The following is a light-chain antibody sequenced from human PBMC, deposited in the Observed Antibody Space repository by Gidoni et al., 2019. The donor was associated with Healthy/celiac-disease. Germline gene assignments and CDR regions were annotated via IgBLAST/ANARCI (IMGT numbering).Light chain of an antibody. V-gene: IGKV1-5*03. CDR3: QHYGSLWT. CDR1: QSISDW. J-gene: IGKJ1*01. Sequence: DIQMNQSPSTLSASVGDRVTITCRASQSISDWLAWYQQKPGEAPNLLIYKASRLESGVPSRFSGSGSGTEFALTISSLQPNDLATYYCQHYGSLWTFXXXTKVEIK. CDR2: KAS.